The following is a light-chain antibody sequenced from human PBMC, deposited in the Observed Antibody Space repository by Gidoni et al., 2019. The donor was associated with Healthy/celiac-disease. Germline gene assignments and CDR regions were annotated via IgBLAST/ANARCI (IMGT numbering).Light chain of an antibody. CDR1: SANIGSNT. CDR2: SNN. CDR3: AAWDDSLNGWV. V-gene: IGLV1-44*01. J-gene: IGLJ3*02. Sequence: QSALTQPPSASGTPGHGVTISCSGSSANIGSNTVNWYQQLPGTAPKLLIYSNNQRPSGVPDRFSGSKSGTSASLAISGLQSEDEADYYCAAWDDSLNGWVFGGGTKLTVL.